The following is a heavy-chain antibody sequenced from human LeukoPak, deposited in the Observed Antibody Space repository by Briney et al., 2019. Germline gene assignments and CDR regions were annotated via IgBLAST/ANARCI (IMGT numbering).Heavy chain of an antibody. CDR3: ARDGVGATPMDY. D-gene: IGHD1-26*01. CDR2: IIPILGIA. J-gene: IGHJ4*02. V-gene: IGHV1-69*04. CDR1: GGTFSSYA. Sequence: GASVKVSCKASGGTFSSYAISWVRQAPGQGLEWMGRIIPILGIANYAQKFQGRVTITADKSTSTAYMELSSLRSEDTAVYYCARDGVGATPMDYRGQGTLVTVSS.